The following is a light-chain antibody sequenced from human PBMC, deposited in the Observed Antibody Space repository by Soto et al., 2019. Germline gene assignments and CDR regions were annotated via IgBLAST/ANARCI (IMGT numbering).Light chain of an antibody. CDR3: AAWDDSLNGLDVV. CDR2: SNN. CDR1: SSNIGSNT. V-gene: IGLV1-44*01. Sequence: QSVLTQPPSASGTPGQRVTISCSGSSSNIGSNTVNWYQQLPGTAPKLLIYSNNPRPSGVPDRFSGSESGTSAALAISGLQPEDDADYYCAAWDDSLNGLDVVFGGGTKLTVL. J-gene: IGLJ2*01.